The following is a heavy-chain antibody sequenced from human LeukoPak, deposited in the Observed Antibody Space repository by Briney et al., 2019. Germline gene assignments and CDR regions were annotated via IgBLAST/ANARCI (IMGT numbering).Heavy chain of an antibody. Sequence: GASVKVSCKASGYTFTGYYMHWVRQAPGQGLEWMGWINPNSGGTNYAQKFQGRVTMTRDTSIATDYMELSRLRSDDTAVYYCARDQGEMATIPDYWGQGTLVTVSS. CDR3: ARDQGEMATIPDY. CDR1: GYTFTGYY. D-gene: IGHD5-24*01. V-gene: IGHV1-2*02. J-gene: IGHJ4*02. CDR2: INPNSGGT.